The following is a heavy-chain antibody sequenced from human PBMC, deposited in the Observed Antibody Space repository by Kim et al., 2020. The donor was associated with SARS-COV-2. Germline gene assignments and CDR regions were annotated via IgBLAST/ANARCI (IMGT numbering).Heavy chain of an antibody. D-gene: IGHD3-10*01. CDR1: GFTFGDYA. Sequence: GGSLRLSCTASGFTFGDYAMSWFRQAPGKGLEWVGFIRSKAYGGTTEYAASVKGRFTISRDDYKSIAYLQMNSLKTEDTAVYYCTRLYVLLWFGEPHDAFDIWGQGTMVTVSS. CDR2: IRSKAYGGTT. CDR3: TRLYVLLWFGEPHDAFDI. V-gene: IGHV3-49*03. J-gene: IGHJ3*02.